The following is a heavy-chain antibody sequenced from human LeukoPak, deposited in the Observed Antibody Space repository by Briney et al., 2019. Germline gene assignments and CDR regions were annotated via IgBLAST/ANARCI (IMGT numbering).Heavy chain of an antibody. Sequence: QPGGSLRLSCVASGFTFSSYAMSWVRQAPGKGLEWVSSISGSGGSTYYADSVKGRFTISRDNSKNTLYLQMNSLRAEDTAVYYCAGTDGYYYDSSGYEGTFDYWGQGTLVTVSS. CDR1: GFTFSSYA. CDR3: AGTDGYYYDSSGYEGTFDY. J-gene: IGHJ4*02. D-gene: IGHD3-22*01. CDR2: ISGSGGST. V-gene: IGHV3-23*01.